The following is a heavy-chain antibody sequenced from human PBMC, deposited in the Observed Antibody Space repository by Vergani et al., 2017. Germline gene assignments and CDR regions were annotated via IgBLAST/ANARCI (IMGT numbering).Heavy chain of an antibody. CDR1: GGSINSGGFY. D-gene: IGHD3-3*01. J-gene: IGHJ6*03. CDR3: AGRRADFWSGSIPHYYMDV. Sequence: QVQLQESGPGLVKPSQTLSLTCTVSGGSINSGGFYWSWIRQHPGKGLEWIGYIYYSGSTYYSPSLKSRVTISVDTSKNQFSLKLTSLTAADTAVYYCAGRRADFWSGSIPHYYMDVWGKGTTVTVSS. CDR2: IYYSGST. V-gene: IGHV4-31*03.